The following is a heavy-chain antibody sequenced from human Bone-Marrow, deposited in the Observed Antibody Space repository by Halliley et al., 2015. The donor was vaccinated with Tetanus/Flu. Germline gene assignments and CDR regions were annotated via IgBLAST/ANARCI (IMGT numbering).Heavy chain of an antibody. Sequence: VSRSNSDGSSTSDADSVKGRFTISRDNAKNTLYLQINSLRAEDTAVYYCARAVHYDFLSGFDYWGQGTLVTVSS. J-gene: IGHJ4*02. V-gene: IGHV3-74*01. CDR3: ARAVHYDFLSGFDY. CDR2: SNSDGSST. D-gene: IGHD3-3*01.